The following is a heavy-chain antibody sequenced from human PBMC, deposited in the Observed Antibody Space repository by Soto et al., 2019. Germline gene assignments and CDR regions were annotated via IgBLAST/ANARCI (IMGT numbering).Heavy chain of an antibody. Sequence: QGQLLESGGGVVQPGGSLRLSCAASGFTLSNYAMHWVRQAPGKGVEWVAVISFDGDNKFYSDSVKGRLTISRDNSKNTLYLQMNFLRTEDTAMYYCASGTSSALGDFGSWGQGTLVTVSS. CDR3: ASGTSSALGDFGS. D-gene: IGHD2-2*01. V-gene: IGHV3-30*03. J-gene: IGHJ5*01. CDR2: ISFDGDNK. CDR1: GFTLSNYA.